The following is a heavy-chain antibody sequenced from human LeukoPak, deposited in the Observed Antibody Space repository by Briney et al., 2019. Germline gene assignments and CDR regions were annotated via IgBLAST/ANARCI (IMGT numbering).Heavy chain of an antibody. Sequence: GGSLRLSCAASGFTFSSYSMNWVRQAPGKGLEWVSSISSSSSYIYYADSVKGRFTISRDNAKNSLYLQMNSLRAEDTAVYYCAREIVVVTAATNHNWFDPWGQGTLVTVSS. V-gene: IGHV3-21*01. CDR3: AREIVVVTAATNHNWFDP. J-gene: IGHJ5*02. D-gene: IGHD2-21*02. CDR1: GFTFSSYS. CDR2: ISSSSSYI.